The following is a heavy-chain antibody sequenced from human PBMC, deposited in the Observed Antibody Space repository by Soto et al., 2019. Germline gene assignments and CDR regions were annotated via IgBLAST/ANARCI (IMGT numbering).Heavy chain of an antibody. D-gene: IGHD2-2*01. J-gene: IGHJ4*02. Sequence: EVQLLESGGGLVQPGGSLRLSCAASGFTFSTYAMSWVRQAPRKGLEWVSAISGNGGDYTYYADSVKCRFTISRDNSKNTLYLQRNSLRAEDTAVYYCVPLCRYCSTTTPSWGQGTLVTVSS. V-gene: IGHV3-23*01. CDR3: VPLCRYCSTTTPS. CDR2: ISGNGGDYT. CDR1: GFTFSTYA.